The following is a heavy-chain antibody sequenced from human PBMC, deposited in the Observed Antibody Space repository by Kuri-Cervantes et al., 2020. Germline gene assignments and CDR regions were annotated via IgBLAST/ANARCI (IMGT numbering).Heavy chain of an antibody. D-gene: IGHD3-22*01. CDR1: GFTFDDYT. CDR2: ISWDGGST. V-gene: IGHV3-43*01. J-gene: IGHJ4*02. CDR3: AKDHSSDYYYFDY. Sequence: GGSLRLSCAASGFTFDDYTMHWVRQAPGKGLEWVSLISWDGGSTYYADSVKGRFTISRDNSKNTLYLQMNGLRAEDTAVYYCAKDHSSDYYYFDYWGQGTLVTVSS.